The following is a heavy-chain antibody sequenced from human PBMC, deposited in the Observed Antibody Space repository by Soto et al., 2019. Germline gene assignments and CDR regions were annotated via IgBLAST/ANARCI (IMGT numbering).Heavy chain of an antibody. Sequence: SETLSLTFTVSGGSISLYYWNWIRQSPGKGLEWIGYMYYSGSTNYRSSLKSRVTISGDTSKNQFSLRLRSVTAADTAVYFCARSTGYGDSYFDYWGQGALVTVSS. J-gene: IGHJ4*02. CDR2: MYYSGST. CDR3: ARSTGYGDSYFDY. V-gene: IGHV4-59*01. D-gene: IGHD4-17*01. CDR1: GGSISLYY.